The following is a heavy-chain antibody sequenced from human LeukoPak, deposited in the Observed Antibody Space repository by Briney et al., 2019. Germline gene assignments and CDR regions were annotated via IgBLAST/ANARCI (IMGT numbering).Heavy chain of an antibody. D-gene: IGHD1-26*01. CDR2: IRGSGDYI. CDR1: GFTFNAYT. J-gene: IGHJ3*01. CDR3: ARDISYTGFDV. Sequence: GRSLRLSCAASGFTFNAYTINWVRQAPGKGLEWVSSIRGSGDYIYYADSVKGRFTISRDNPKNSVYLQVSSLRDDDTAMYYCARDISYTGFDVWGQGTMVTVSS. V-gene: IGHV3-21*01.